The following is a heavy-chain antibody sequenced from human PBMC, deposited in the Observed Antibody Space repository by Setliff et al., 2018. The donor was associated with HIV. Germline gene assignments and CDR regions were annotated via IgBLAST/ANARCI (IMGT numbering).Heavy chain of an antibody. CDR3: ARMGAARPLYYYGMDV. D-gene: IGHD6-6*01. CDR1: RGSLSSGGYY. CDR2: SYHSGSP. V-gene: IGHV4-31*03. J-gene: IGHJ6*02. Sequence: PSETLSLTCSVFRGSLSSGGYYWSWIRQHPGKGLEWIGYSYHSGSPSYNPSLKSRTTISVDTSKTEFSLKLSSVTAADTAVYYCARMGAARPLYYYGMDVWGRGTTVTVSS.